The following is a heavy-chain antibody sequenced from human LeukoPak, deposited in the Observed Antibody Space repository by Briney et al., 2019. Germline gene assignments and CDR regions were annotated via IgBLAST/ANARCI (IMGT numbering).Heavy chain of an antibody. J-gene: IGHJ3*02. CDR3: AREGGGSLDNSAYVSYAFDI. CDR2: IYSRVT. V-gene: IGHV4-4*07. CDR1: GGSISSYY. D-gene: IGHD2-15*01. Sequence: ASETLSLTCTVSGGSISSYYLSWIRQPAGKGLEWIGRIYSRVTTYSPSLKSRVTMSADTSRNHVSLTLNSVTAADTAVYYCAREGGGSLDNSAYVSYAFDIWGQGTMVTVSS.